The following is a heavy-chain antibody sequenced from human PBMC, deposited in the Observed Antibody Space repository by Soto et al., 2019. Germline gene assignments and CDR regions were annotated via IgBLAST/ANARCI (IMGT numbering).Heavy chain of an antibody. V-gene: IGHV4-59*01. D-gene: IGHD6-6*01. CDR2: IYYSGST. Sequence: SETLSLTCTVSGGSISSYYWSWIRQPPGKGLEWIGYIYYSGSTNYNPSLKSRVTISVDTSKNQFSLKLSSVTAADTAVYYCARMGAGTTYSSSLLTSYYYGMDVWGQGTTVTVSS. CDR1: GGSISSYY. J-gene: IGHJ6*02. CDR3: ARMGAGTTYSSSLLTSYYYGMDV.